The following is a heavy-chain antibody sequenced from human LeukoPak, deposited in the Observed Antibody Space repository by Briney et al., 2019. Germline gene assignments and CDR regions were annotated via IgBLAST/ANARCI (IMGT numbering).Heavy chain of an antibody. CDR3: AKAAYYDILTGYNDY. D-gene: IGHD3-9*01. CDR2: ISGSGGST. Sequence: GGSLRLPCAASGFTFSSYAMSWVRQAPGKGLEWVSAISGSGGSTYYADSVKGRFTISRDNSKNTLYLQMNSLRAEDTAVYYCAKAAYYDILTGYNDYWGQGTLVTVSS. J-gene: IGHJ4*02. CDR1: GFTFSSYA. V-gene: IGHV3-23*01.